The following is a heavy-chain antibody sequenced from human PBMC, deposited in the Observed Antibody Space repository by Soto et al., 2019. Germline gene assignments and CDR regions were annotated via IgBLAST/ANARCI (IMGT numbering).Heavy chain of an antibody. V-gene: IGHV3-33*01. Sequence: PGGSLRLSCAASGFTFSSYGMHWVRQAPGKGLEWVAVIWYDGSNKYYADPVKGRFTISRDNSKNTLYLQMNSLRAEDTAVYYCAIGGGRAFDIWGQGTMVTVSS. D-gene: IGHD2-15*01. CDR1: GFTFSSYG. CDR3: AIGGGRAFDI. CDR2: IWYDGSNK. J-gene: IGHJ3*02.